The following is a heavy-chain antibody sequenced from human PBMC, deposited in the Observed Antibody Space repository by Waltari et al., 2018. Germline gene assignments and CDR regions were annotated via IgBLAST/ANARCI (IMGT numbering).Heavy chain of an antibody. J-gene: IGHJ4*02. Sequence: EVQLLESGGGLVQPGGSLRLSCAASGFTFSSYAMSWVRQAPGKGLEWVSVIYSGGSTYYADSVKGRFTISRDNSKNTLYLQMNSLRAEDTAVYYCAKDRGRYFDWLSDLDYWGQGTLVTVSS. D-gene: IGHD3-9*01. CDR1: GFTFSSYA. V-gene: IGHV3-23*03. CDR2: IYSGGST. CDR3: AKDRGRYFDWLSDLDY.